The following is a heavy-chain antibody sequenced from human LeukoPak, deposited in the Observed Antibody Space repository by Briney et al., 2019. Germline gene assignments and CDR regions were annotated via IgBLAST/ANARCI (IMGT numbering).Heavy chain of an antibody. V-gene: IGHV4-59*01. D-gene: IGHD3-22*01. CDR1: GGSISSYY. CDR3: AREPGFDSSGYLNWFDP. CDR2: ISYSGST. J-gene: IGHJ5*02. Sequence: SETLSLTCTVSGGSISSYYWSWIRQPPGKGLEWVACISYSGSTKYNPSLKSRVTISVDTSKNQLSLKLSSVTAADTAVYYCAREPGFDSSGYLNWFDPWGQGTLVTVSS.